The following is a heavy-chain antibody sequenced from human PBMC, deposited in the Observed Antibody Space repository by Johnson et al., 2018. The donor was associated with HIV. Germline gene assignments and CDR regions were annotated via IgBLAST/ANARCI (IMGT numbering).Heavy chain of an antibody. Sequence: QVQLVESGGGVVQPGTSLRLSCAASGFTLSSYAMHWVRQAPGKGLEWVAVISYDGSNKYYADSVKGRFTISRDNSKNTLYLQMNSLRADDTALYYCARATYYYDTSGYLTRPRAFDVWGQGTMVTVSS. CDR2: ISYDGSNK. CDR1: GFTLSSYA. J-gene: IGHJ3*01. CDR3: ARATYYYDTSGYLTRPRAFDV. D-gene: IGHD3-22*01. V-gene: IGHV3-30-3*01.